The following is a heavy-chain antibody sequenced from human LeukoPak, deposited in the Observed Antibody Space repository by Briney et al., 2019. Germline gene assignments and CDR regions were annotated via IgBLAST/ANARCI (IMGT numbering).Heavy chain of an antibody. D-gene: IGHD3-22*01. Sequence: GGSLRLSCAASGFTFSSYAMHWVRQAPGKGLEWVAVISYDGSNKYYADSVKGRFTISRDNSKNTLYLQMNSLRAEDTAVYYCARGLYYYDISNFSAWGQGTLVTVSS. CDR2: ISYDGSNK. J-gene: IGHJ5*02. CDR3: ARGLYYYDISNFSA. V-gene: IGHV3-30*04. CDR1: GFTFSSYA.